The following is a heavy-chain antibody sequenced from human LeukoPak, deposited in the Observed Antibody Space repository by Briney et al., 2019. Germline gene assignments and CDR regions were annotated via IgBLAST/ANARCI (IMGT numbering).Heavy chain of an antibody. CDR2: ISYDGSNK. V-gene: IGHV3-30*04. J-gene: IGHJ3*02. D-gene: IGHD5-24*01. Sequence: QPGGSLRLSCAASGFTFSSYAMHWVRQAPGKGLEWVAVISYDGSNKYYADSVKGRFTISRDNSKNTLYLQMNSLRAEDTAVYYCARDPAERWLQFQAFDIWGQGTMVTVSS. CDR3: ARDPAERWLQFQAFDI. CDR1: GFTFSSYA.